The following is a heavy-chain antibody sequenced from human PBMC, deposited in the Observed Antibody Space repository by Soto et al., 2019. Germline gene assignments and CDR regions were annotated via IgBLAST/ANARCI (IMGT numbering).Heavy chain of an antibody. D-gene: IGHD7-27*01. J-gene: IGHJ4*02. Sequence: GGSRLSCAASGFTFSNAWMSWVRQAPGKGLEWVGRIKSKTDGGTTDYAAPVKGRFTISRDDSKNTLYLQMNSLKTEDTAVYYCTTDPDLNWDAYHRPLDFDYWGQGTLVTVSS. CDR1: GFTFSNAW. V-gene: IGHV3-15*01. CDR3: TTDPDLNWDAYHRPLDFDY. CDR2: IKSKTDGGTT.